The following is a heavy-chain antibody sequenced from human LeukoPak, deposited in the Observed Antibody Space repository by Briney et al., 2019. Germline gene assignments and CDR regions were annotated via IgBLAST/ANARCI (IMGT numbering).Heavy chain of an antibody. V-gene: IGHV4-34*01. CDR3: ASRELIGYCSSTSCRNDNYFDY. CDR2: INHSGST. Sequence: SETLSLSCAVSGGSFSGYYWSWVRQPPGKGLEWVWEINHSGSTKYNPSLKSRVTISVDTSKNQFSLKLRSVTAAETAVYYCASRELIGYCSSTSCRNDNYFDYWGQGTLVTVSS. J-gene: IGHJ4*02. CDR1: GGSFSGYY. D-gene: IGHD2-2*01.